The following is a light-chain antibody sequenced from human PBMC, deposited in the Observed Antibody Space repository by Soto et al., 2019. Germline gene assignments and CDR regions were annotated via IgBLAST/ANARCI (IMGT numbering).Light chain of an antibody. Sequence: QSALTQPASVSGSPGQSITISCTGTSSDFGGYTYVSWYQQNPGKAPKLMIYDVSNRPSGVSNRFSGSKSGNTASLTISGLQAEDEADYYCSSYTSSSTLVFGGGTKRTVL. CDR3: SSYTSSSTLV. CDR1: SSDFGGYTY. J-gene: IGLJ2*01. V-gene: IGLV2-14*01. CDR2: DVS.